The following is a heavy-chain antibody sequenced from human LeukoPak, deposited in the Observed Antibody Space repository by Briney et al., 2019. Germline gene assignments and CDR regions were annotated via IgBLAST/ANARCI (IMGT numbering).Heavy chain of an antibody. CDR2: IYYSGST. Sequence: SWVRQPPGKGLEWIGYIYYSGSTHYNPSLKSRVTISVDRSKNQFSLKLSSVTAADTAVYFCARVGLEWLPFDYWGQGTLVTVSS. CDR3: ARVGLEWLPFDY. D-gene: IGHD3-3*01. V-gene: IGHV4-30-4*08. J-gene: IGHJ4*02.